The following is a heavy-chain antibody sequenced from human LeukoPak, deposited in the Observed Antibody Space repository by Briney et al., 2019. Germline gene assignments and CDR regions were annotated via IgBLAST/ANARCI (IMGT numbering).Heavy chain of an antibody. V-gene: IGHV4-30-4*08. Sequence: SQTLSLTCTVSGGSINSGDYYWSWIRQPPGKGLEWLGYIYYSGSTYYNPSLKSRVTISIDTSKNQFSLKLSSVTAADTAVYYCARTKGNYYYMDVWGKGTTVTVSS. D-gene: IGHD2-8*01. CDR1: GGSINSGDYY. CDR3: ARTKGNYYYMDV. J-gene: IGHJ6*03. CDR2: IYYSGST.